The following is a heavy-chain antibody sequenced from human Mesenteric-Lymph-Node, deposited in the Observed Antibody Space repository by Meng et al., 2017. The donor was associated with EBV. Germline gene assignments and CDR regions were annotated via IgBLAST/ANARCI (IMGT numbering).Heavy chain of an antibody. D-gene: IGHD2-15*01. V-gene: IGHV1-46*01. CDR3: ARDPCNGGSCYNWFDP. J-gene: IGHJ5*02. CDR1: GYTFTNNP. CDR2: INPRGGTT. Sequence: QVQLVQSGAEVKKPGASVKVSCEASGYTFTNNPIHWMRQAPGQGLEWMGIINPRGGTTTYSKKFQDRVTMTTDTSTSTIYMELNSLRSEDTAVYYCARDPCNGGSCYNWFDPWGQGTLVTVSS.